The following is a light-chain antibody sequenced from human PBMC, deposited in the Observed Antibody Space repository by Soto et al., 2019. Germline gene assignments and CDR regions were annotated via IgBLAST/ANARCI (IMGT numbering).Light chain of an antibody. CDR3: ATWYDSLNGFYV. V-gene: IGLV1-47*01. CDR2: RNN. CDR1: TSNIGSNY. J-gene: IGLJ1*01. Sequence: SVLTHPPSASRTHGQGVTISCSGNTSNIGSNYVYWYQPLPGTAPKLLIYRNNQRPSGVAGRFSGYNSGSSASLAISGLRSDDEADYFCATWYDSLNGFYVFGTGTKVTVL.